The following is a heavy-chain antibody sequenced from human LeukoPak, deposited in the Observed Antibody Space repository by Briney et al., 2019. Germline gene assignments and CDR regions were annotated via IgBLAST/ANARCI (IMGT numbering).Heavy chain of an antibody. V-gene: IGHV3-15*01. CDR2: IKSKTDGGTT. J-gene: IGHJ4*02. CDR3: TTFGAILRYFDWLADY. CDR1: GFTFSNAW. D-gene: IGHD3-9*01. Sequence: GGSLRLSCAASGFTFSNAWMSWVRQAPGKGREWVGRIKSKTDGGTTDYAAPVKGRFTISRDDSKNTLYLQMNSLKTEDTAVYYCTTFGAILRYFDWLADYWGQGTLVTVSS.